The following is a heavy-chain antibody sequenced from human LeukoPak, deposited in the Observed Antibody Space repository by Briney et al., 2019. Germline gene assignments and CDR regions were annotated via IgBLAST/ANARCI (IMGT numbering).Heavy chain of an antibody. CDR1: GGSISSYY. CDR3: ARVINYGYMDV. J-gene: IGHJ6*03. V-gene: IGHV4-59*01. CDR2: IYYSGST. D-gene: IGHD5-24*01. Sequence: SETLSLTCTVSGGSISSYYWRWIRQPPGKGLERIGYIYYSGSTNYNPSLKSRVTISVDPSKNQFSLMLSSVPAADTAVYYCARVINYGYMDVWGKGTTVTVSS.